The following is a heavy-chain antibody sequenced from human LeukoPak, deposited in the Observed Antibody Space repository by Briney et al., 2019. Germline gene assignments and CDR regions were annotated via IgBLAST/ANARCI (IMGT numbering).Heavy chain of an antibody. Sequence: ASVKVSCKASGYTFTSYYMHWVRQAPGQGLEWMGIINPSGGSTSYAQKLQGRVTMTTDTSTTTAYMELRSLRSDDTAVYYCARGHLNGDNALQLFDYWGQGTLVTVSS. D-gene: IGHD4-17*01. V-gene: IGHV1-46*01. CDR3: ARGHLNGDNALQLFDY. CDR1: GYTFTSYY. CDR2: INPSGGST. J-gene: IGHJ4*02.